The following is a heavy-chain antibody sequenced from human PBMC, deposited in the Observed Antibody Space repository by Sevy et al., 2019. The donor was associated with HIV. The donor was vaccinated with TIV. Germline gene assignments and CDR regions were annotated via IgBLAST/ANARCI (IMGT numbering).Heavy chain of an antibody. V-gene: IGHV3-23*01. J-gene: IGHJ4*01. D-gene: IGHD2-15*01. CDR1: GFTFSKYS. Sequence: GGSLRLSCAASGFTFSKYSMSWVRQPPGKGLEWVSTLSFGCGEINYADSVKDRFTISRDNSKSSAYLQLNNRGPEDTDVYYCAREGWTKPHDDWGQGTLVTVSS. CDR3: AREGWTKPHDD. CDR2: LSFGCGEI.